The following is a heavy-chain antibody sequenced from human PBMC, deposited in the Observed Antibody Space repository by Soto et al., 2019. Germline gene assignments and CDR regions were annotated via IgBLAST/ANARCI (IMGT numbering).Heavy chain of an antibody. D-gene: IGHD3-10*01. Sequence: LVLQAPGKGLQWVGFISHDDKYYSTSLKTRLTISKDTSKNQVVLTMTNMDPVDTATYYCARMASLRDGSFDYWGQGTLVTV. CDR3: ARMASLRDGSFDY. CDR2: ISHDDK. J-gene: IGHJ4*02. V-gene: IGHV2-70*18.